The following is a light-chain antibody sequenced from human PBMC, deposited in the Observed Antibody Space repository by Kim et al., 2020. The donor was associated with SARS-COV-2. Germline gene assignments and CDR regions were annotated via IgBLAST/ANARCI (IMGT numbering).Light chain of an antibody. CDR3: QQYSTYSYS. CDR2: DAT. V-gene: IGKV1-5*01. Sequence: SASIGDRVSIPCRASQSVDRWFAWYQQRPGKAPKLLIYDATDLKSGVPSRFSGRGSGTEFTLTITSLQPDDFGTYYCQQYSTYSYSLGQGTKLEI. J-gene: IGKJ2*03. CDR1: QSVDRW.